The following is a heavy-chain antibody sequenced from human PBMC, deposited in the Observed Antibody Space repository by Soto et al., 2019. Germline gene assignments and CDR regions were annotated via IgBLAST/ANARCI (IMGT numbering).Heavy chain of an antibody. CDR2: ISYDGSNK. CDR3: AKDRRLLRNYYYGMDV. V-gene: IGHV3-30*18. CDR1: GFTFSSYG. J-gene: IGHJ6*02. Sequence: QVQLVESGRGVVQPGRSLRLSCAASGFTFSSYGMHWVRQAPGKGLEWVAVISYDGSNKYYADSVKGRFTISRDNSKNTLYLQMNSPRAEDTAVYYCAKDRRLLRNYYYGMDVWGQGTTVTVSS. D-gene: IGHD2-15*01.